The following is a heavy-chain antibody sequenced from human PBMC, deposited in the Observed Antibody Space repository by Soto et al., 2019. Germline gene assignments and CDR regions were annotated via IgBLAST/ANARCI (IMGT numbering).Heavy chain of an antibody. J-gene: IGHJ6*03. CDR1: GDSVSSNSAG. D-gene: IGHD1-1*01. CDR2: TYYRSKWYF. V-gene: IGHV6-1*01. CDR3: ARGSWDDVSGHYYMDV. Sequence: QVQLQLSGPGLVTPSQTLSLTCAISGDSVSSNSAGWNWIRQTPSRGLEWLGRTYYRSKWYFNYAVSVESRITTNPDTSKNQFSLLLSSVTPDDTAVYYCARGSWDDVSGHYYMDVWGKGTTVTVSS.